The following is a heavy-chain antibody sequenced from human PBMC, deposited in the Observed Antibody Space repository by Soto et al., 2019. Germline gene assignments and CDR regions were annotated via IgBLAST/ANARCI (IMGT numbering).Heavy chain of an antibody. J-gene: IGHJ5*01. D-gene: IGHD2-21*01. Sequence: SETLSLTCTVSGVSIHNSHSFWAWIRQPPGKGLQFIASVYHNGGAHYNSSLKSRVTISVDTANNQVSLRMRSLTAADTAFYYCGRVVEGATRHTDPDSWGQGILVTVSS. CDR2: VYHNGGA. CDR1: GVSIHNSHSF. CDR3: GRVVEGATRHTDPDS. V-gene: IGHV4-39*01.